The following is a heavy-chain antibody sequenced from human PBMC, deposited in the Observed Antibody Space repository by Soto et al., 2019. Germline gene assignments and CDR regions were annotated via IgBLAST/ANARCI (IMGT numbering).Heavy chain of an antibody. J-gene: IGHJ5*01. D-gene: IGHD2-21*01. Sequence: SETLSLTCTVSGVSIHNSHSFWAWIRQPPGKGLQFIASVYHNGGAHYNSSLKSRVTISVDTANNQVSLRMRSLTAADTAFYYCGRVVEGATRHTDPDSWGQGILVTVSS. CDR2: VYHNGGA. CDR1: GVSIHNSHSF. CDR3: GRVVEGATRHTDPDS. V-gene: IGHV4-39*01.